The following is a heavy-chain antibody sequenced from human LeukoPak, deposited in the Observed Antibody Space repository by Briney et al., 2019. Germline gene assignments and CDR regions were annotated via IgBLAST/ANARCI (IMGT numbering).Heavy chain of an antibody. CDR1: GYSISSGYY. V-gene: IGHV4-38-2*01. CDR3: ARGLVAGTIVY. CDR2: IYHSGST. J-gene: IGHJ4*02. D-gene: IGHD6-19*01. Sequence: PSETLSLTCAVSGYSISSGYYWGWIRQPPGKGLEWIGSIYHSGSTYYNPSLKSRVTISVDTSKNQFSLKLSSVTAADTAVYYCARGLVAGTIVYWGQGTLVTVSS.